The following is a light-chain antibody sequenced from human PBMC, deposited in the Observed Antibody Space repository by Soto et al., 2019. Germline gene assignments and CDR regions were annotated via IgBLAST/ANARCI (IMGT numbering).Light chain of an antibody. CDR3: QQYGSSPS. CDR2: DAS. J-gene: IGKJ4*01. V-gene: IGKV3-20*01. Sequence: EIVLTQSPGTLSLSPGERATLSCRACQSVSSSYLAWYQQKPGQAPRLLIYDASSRATGIPDRFSGSGSGTDFTLTISRLEPEDFAVYYCQQYGSSPSFGGGTKVEIK. CDR1: QSVSSSY.